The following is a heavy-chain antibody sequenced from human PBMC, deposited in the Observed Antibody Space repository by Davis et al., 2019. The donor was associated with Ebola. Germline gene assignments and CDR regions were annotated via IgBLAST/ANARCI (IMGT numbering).Heavy chain of an antibody. CDR3: ARDGYYYDSSGYYRLRAFDI. Sequence: SETLSLTCTVSGGSISSYYWGWIRQPPGKGLEWIGYIYYSGSTNYNPSLKSRVTISVDTSKNQFSLKLSSVTAADTAVYYCARDGYYYDSSGYYRLRAFDIWGQGTMVTVSS. D-gene: IGHD3-22*01. J-gene: IGHJ3*02. V-gene: IGHV4-59*01. CDR1: GGSISSYY. CDR2: IYYSGST.